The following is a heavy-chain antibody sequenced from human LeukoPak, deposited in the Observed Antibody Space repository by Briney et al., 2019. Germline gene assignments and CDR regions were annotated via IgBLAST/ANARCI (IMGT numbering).Heavy chain of an antibody. Sequence: PGRSLRLSCAASGFTFSSYGMHWVRQAPGKGLEWVAVISYDGSNKYYADSVKGRFTISRGNSKNTLYLQMNSLRAEDTAVYYCAKESLQCFDYWGQGTLVTVSS. D-gene: IGHD3-10*01. CDR2: ISYDGSNK. CDR3: AKESLQCFDY. CDR1: GFTFSSYG. J-gene: IGHJ4*02. V-gene: IGHV3-30*18.